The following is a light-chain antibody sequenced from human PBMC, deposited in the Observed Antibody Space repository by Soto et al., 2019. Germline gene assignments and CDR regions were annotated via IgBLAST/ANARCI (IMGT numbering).Light chain of an antibody. V-gene: IGKV3-15*01. J-gene: IGKJ1*01. CDR2: RAS. CDR1: HYIYSN. CDR3: QQYHNLWT. Sequence: EIVMTQSPATLSVSPGERATLSCTASHYIYSNVAWSQQRPGQAPRLLIYRASTMATGTPSRFSGSGSGTEFTLTITSLQSEDFALYYCQQYHNLWTFGQGTEVEIK.